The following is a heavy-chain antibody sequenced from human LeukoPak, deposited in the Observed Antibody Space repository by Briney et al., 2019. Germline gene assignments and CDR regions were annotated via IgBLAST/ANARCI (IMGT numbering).Heavy chain of an antibody. CDR3: ASLSGSYYY. V-gene: IGHV3-23*01. D-gene: IGHD1-26*01. CDR1: GFTFSSYA. CDR2: ISGSGGST. Sequence: PGGSLRLSCAASGFTFSSYAMSWVRQAPGKGLEWVSAISGSGGSTYYADSVKGRFTVSRDNSKSTLYLQLNSLRTEDTAMYYCASLSGSYYYWGQGTLVTVSS. J-gene: IGHJ4*02.